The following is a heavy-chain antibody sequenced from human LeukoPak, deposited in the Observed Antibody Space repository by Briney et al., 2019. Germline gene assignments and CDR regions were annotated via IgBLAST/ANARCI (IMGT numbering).Heavy chain of an antibody. J-gene: IGHJ4*02. V-gene: IGHV1-46*01. CDR1: GYTFTSYY. D-gene: IGHD5-24*01. Sequence: GASVKVSCKASGYTFTSYYMHWVRQAPGQGLEWMGIINPSGGSTSYAQKFQGRVTMTRDTSTSTVYMELSSLRSEDTAVYYCARDVSPGPFVMATIYWGQGTLVTVSS. CDR2: INPSGGST. CDR3: ARDVSPGPFVMATIY.